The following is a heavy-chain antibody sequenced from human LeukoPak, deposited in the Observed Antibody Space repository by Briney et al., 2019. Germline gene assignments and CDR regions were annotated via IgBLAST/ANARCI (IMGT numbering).Heavy chain of an antibody. Sequence: ASVKVSCKASGYTFTGHYTHWVRQAPGQGLEWMGRINPNSGGTDSAQKFQGRVSMTRDTSISTAYMELSRLRSDDSAVYYCARILSGVVPGDYWGQGTLVTVSS. CDR3: ARILSGVVPGDY. D-gene: IGHD3-3*01. J-gene: IGHJ4*02. CDR1: GYTFTGHY. CDR2: INPNSGGT. V-gene: IGHV1-2*06.